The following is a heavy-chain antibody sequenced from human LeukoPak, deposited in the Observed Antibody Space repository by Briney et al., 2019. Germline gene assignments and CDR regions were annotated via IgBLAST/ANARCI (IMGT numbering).Heavy chain of an antibody. J-gene: IGHJ4*02. Sequence: GGSLRLSCAASGFTFSNAWMSWVRQAPGKGLEWVGRIKSKTDGGTTDYAAPVKGRFTSSRDDSKNTLYLQMNSLKTEDTAVYYCTAHFDWLLRYLDYWGQGTLVTVSS. CDR2: IKSKTDGGTT. D-gene: IGHD3-9*01. V-gene: IGHV3-15*01. CDR1: GFTFSNAW. CDR3: TAHFDWLLRYLDY.